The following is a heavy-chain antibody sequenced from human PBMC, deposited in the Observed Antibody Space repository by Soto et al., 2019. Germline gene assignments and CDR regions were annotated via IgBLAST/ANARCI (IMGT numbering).Heavy chain of an antibody. V-gene: IGHV1-69*05. CDR1: GGTFSRFS. Sequence: QVQLVQSGAEVTKPGSSVKVSCMASGGTFSRFSFNWVRQAPGQGLEWRGGIMPMFGTEKYAQKFQDKVTLTSDESTGTAYMELSRLTSEDTAVYYFAIASRYRVDAFDIWGQGTLVTVSS. D-gene: IGHD5-18*01. CDR2: IMPMFGTE. J-gene: IGHJ3*02. CDR3: AIASRYRVDAFDI.